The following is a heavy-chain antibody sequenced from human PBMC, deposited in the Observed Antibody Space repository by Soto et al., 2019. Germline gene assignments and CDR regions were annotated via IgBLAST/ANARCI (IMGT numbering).Heavy chain of an antibody. CDR3: ARQIYDSDTGPNFRYYLES. V-gene: IGHV5-10-1*01. J-gene: IGHJ4*02. D-gene: IGHD3-22*01. Sequence: GETLKLSCKGSGYSFAGYWITWVRQKPGKGLEWMGRIDPSDSQTYYSPSFRGHVTISVTKSITTVFLQWSSLRASDTAMYYCARQIYDSDTGPNFRYYLESWGQGTPVTVSS. CDR1: GYSFAGYW. CDR2: IDPSDSQT.